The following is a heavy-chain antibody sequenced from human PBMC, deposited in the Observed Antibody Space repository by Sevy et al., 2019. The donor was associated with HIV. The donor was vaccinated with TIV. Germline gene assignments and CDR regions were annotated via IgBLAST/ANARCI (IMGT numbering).Heavy chain of an antibody. V-gene: IGHV1-2*06. D-gene: IGHD2-21*02. CDR1: GYTFTGYY. J-gene: IGHJ4*02. CDR2: INPNSGGT. CDR3: ARWEVVTATPFFDY. Sequence: ASVKVSCKASGYTFTGYYMHWVRQAPGQGLEWMGRINPNSGGTNYAQKFQGRVTMTRDTSISTAYMELSRLRSDDTAPSYCARWEVVTATPFFDYWGQGTLVTVSS.